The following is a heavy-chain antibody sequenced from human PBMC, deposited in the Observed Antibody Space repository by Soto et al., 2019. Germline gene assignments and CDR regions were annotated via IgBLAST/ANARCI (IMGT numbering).Heavy chain of an antibody. CDR3: AKADFGFDY. Sequence: AGGSLRLSCAASGVTFTIYAMTLVRQFPGEGLQWVSSISKSGDSTYYADSVKGRFTTSRDNSKNTLYLQMNSLRAEDTAIYYCAKADFGFDYWCQGRVVTVSS. CDR1: GVTFTIYA. V-gene: IGHV3-23*01. CDR2: ISKSGDST. D-gene: IGHD3-10*01. J-gene: IGHJ4*02.